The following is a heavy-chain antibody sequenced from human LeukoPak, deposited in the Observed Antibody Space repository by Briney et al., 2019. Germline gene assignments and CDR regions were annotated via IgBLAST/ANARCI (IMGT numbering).Heavy chain of an antibody. CDR3: ARVPTTIFGVVIRTNWFDP. CDR1: GYTFTSYG. V-gene: IGHV1-18*01. D-gene: IGHD3-3*01. CDR2: ISAYNGNT. Sequence: ASVKVSCKASGYTFTSYGIIWVRQAPGQGLEWMGWISAYNGNTNYALKLQGRVTMTTDTSTSTAYMELRSLRSDDTAVYYCARVPTTIFGVVIRTNWFDPWGQGTLVTVSS. J-gene: IGHJ5*02.